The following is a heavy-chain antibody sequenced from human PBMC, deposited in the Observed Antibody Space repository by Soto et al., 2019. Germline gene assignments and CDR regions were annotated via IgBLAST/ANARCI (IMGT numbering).Heavy chain of an antibody. V-gene: IGHV3-7*03. CDR3: VRTHLDSWSFNFYGMDV. Sequence: DVQLAESGGGLVQPGGSLRLSCVASGQTFNRYWMSWVRQAPGKGLEWVANIKQDGSEEYYVDSVKGRFTISRDNAKKSLYLQRNSLRAEDTAMCYCVRTHLDSWSFNFYGMDVWGQGTTVTVSS. CDR2: IKQDGSEE. D-gene: IGHD3-3*01. J-gene: IGHJ6*02. CDR1: GQTFNRYW.